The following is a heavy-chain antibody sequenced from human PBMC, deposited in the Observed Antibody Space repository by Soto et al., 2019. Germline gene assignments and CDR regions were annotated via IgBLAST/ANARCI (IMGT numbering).Heavy chain of an antibody. Sequence: QVQLVESGGGVVQPGRSLRLSCAASGFTFSSYGMHWVRQAPGKGLEWVAVIWYDGSNKYYTDSVKGRFTISRDNSRNTLYLQMNSLSAEYTAVYYCARGLITSTHRGIDYWGQGTLVTVSS. D-gene: IGHD3-16*01. CDR2: IWYDGSNK. CDR1: GFTFSSYG. CDR3: ARGLITSTHRGIDY. J-gene: IGHJ4*02. V-gene: IGHV3-33*01.